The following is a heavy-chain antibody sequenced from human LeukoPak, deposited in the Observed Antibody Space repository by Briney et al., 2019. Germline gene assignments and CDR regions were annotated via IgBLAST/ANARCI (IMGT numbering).Heavy chain of an antibody. CDR2: IYYSGST. CDR3: ARASIVGAKDY. CDR1: GGSISSSSYY. D-gene: IGHD1-26*01. V-gene: IGHV4-39*07. J-gene: IGHJ4*02. Sequence: SETLSLTCTVSGGSISSSSYYWGWIRQPPGKGLEWIGSIYYSGSTYYNPSLKSRVTISVDTSKNQFSLKLSSVTAADTAVYYCARASIVGAKDYWGQGTLVTVSS.